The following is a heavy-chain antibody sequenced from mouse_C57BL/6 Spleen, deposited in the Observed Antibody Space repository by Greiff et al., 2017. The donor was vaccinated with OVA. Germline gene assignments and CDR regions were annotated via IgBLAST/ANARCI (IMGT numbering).Heavy chain of an antibody. Sequence: EVQLQQSGTVLARPGASVKMSCKTSGYTFTSYWMHWVKQRPGQGLEWIGAIYPGNSDTSYNQKFKGKAKLTAVTSASTAYMELSSLTNEDSAVYYCTRNYGSSHYFDYWGQGTTLTVSS. CDR1: GYTFTSYW. CDR2: IYPGNSDT. CDR3: TRNYGSSHYFDY. V-gene: IGHV1-5*01. D-gene: IGHD1-1*01. J-gene: IGHJ2*01.